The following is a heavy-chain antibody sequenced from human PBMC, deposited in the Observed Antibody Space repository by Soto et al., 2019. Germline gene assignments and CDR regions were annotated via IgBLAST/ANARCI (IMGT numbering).Heavy chain of an antibody. CDR2: IRSKANSYAT. CDR3: TRNYDFWSALAFDP. V-gene: IGHV3-73*01. Sequence: GGSLRLSCAASGFTFSGSAMHWVRQASGKGLEWVGRIRSKANSYATAYAASVKGRFTISRDDSKNTAYLQMNSLKTEDTAVYYCTRNYDFWSALAFDPWGQGTLVTVSS. D-gene: IGHD3-3*01. CDR1: GFTFSGSA. J-gene: IGHJ5*02.